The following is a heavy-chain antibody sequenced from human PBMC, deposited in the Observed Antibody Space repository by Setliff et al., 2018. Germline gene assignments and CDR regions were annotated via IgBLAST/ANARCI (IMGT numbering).Heavy chain of an antibody. CDR3: SSYLVS. CDR2: IKEDGSQR. Sequence: GGSLRLSCAGSGFTFSNYAMTWVRQAPGKGLEWVANIKEDGSQRNYVDAVRGRFTVSRDNARNLLYLQMNSLRVDDTAVYYCSSYLVSWGQGALVTVSS. CDR1: GFTFSNYA. J-gene: IGHJ4*02. D-gene: IGHD2-21*01. V-gene: IGHV3-7*01.